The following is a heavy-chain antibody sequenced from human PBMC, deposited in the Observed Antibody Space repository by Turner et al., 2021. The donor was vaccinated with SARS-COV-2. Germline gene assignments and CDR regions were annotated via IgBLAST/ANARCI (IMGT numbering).Heavy chain of an antibody. CDR2: IYYSGST. V-gene: IGHV4-31*03. D-gene: IGHD2-21*02. J-gene: IGHJ4*02. CDR3: ARDYGGNSSYFDY. Sequence: QVQLQESGPGLVKPSQTLSLTCTFSGGSISSGGYYWSWIRQHPGKGLEWIGYIYYSGSTYYNPALKSRVTITVDTSKNQFSLKLSSVTAADTAVYYCARDYGGNSSYFDYWGQGTLVTVSS. CDR1: GGSISSGGYY.